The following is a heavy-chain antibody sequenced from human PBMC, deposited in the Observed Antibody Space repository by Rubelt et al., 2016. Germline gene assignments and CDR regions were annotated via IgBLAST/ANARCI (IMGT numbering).Heavy chain of an antibody. Sequence: EVQLLESGGGLVQPGGSLRLSCAASGFAFSNSAMAWVRQAPGKGLEWVSVISAFTDATFYGDSVKGRFTISRDNSKNTLYLQMNSLRAEDTAVYYCAKRGAGTFFDYWGQGTLFTVSS. CDR2: ISAFTDAT. V-gene: IGHV3-23*01. CDR3: AKRGAGTFFDY. D-gene: IGHD3-16*01. CDR1: GFAFSNSA. J-gene: IGHJ4*02.